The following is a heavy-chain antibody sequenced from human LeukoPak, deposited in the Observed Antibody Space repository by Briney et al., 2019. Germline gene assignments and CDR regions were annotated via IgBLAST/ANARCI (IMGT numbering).Heavy chain of an antibody. CDR2: IYHSGST. J-gene: IGHJ4*02. Sequence: SETLSLTCAVSGGSISSSNWWSWVRQPPGKGLEWIGEIYHSGSTNYNPSLKSRVTISVDKSKNQFSLKLSSVTAADTAVYYCATAMVRGVIITPLFDYWGQGTLVTVSS. D-gene: IGHD3-10*01. CDR3: ATAMVRGVIITPLFDY. V-gene: IGHV4-4*02. CDR1: GGSISSSNW.